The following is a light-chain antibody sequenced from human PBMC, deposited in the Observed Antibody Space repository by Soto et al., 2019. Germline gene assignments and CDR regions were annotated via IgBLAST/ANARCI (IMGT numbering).Light chain of an antibody. V-gene: IGKV1-33*01. CDR1: QDISNY. Sequence: DIQMTQSPSSLSASVGDRVTITCQASQDISNYLNWYQQKPGKAPKLLIYDASNLETGVPSRFSGSGSGTDFTITISSLQPEDIVTYYCQQYDNLPHTFGQGTKVDMK. CDR2: DAS. J-gene: IGKJ2*01. CDR3: QQYDNLPHT.